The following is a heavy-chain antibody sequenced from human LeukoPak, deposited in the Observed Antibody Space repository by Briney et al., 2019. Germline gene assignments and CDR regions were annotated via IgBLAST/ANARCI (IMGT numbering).Heavy chain of an antibody. CDR1: GYTFIAYH. CDR3: ARHFWGSYYYGMDV. V-gene: IGHV1-2*06. J-gene: IGHJ6*02. D-gene: IGHD3-16*01. CDR2: IHPSSGAT. Sequence: ASVKVSCKASGYTFIAYHMHWVRQAPGQGLEWMGRIHPSSGATNYAQRFQGRVTLTRDTSINTAYMELSRLTSDDTAVYYCARHFWGSYYYGMDVWGQGTTVTVSS.